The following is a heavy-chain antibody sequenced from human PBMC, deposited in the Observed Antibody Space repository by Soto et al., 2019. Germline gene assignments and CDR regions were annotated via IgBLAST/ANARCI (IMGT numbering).Heavy chain of an antibody. CDR1: GYTFTSYG. CDR3: AREMWTLNGPQNFFDY. J-gene: IGHJ4*02. D-gene: IGHD2-21*01. V-gene: IGHV1-18*01. Sequence: QVQLVQSAGEVKQPGASVKVSCKASGYTFTSYGITWVRQAPVQGLEWMGWISPNSGDTRYAQNLQGRVTMTTDKYTSTAYMELRSLTSDDTALYYCAREMWTLNGPQNFFDYWGQGALVTVSS. CDR2: ISPNSGDT.